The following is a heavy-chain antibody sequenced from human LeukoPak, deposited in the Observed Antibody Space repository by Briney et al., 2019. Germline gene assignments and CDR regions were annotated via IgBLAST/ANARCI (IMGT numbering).Heavy chain of an antibody. Sequence: GESLEIPCKGSGYSFTTYWIGWVRQMPGKGLEWMGIVYPGDSDTRYSPSFQGQVTISADKSISTAYLQWNSLKASDTAVYYCARRNAAFDMWGQGTIVTVSS. CDR2: VYPGDSDT. V-gene: IGHV5-51*01. CDR3: ARRNAAFDM. J-gene: IGHJ3*02. CDR1: GYSFTTYW.